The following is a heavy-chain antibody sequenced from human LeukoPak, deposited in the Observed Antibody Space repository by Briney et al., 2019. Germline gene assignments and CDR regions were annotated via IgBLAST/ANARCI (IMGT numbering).Heavy chain of an antibody. CDR2: ISAYNGNT. Sequence: GASVKVSCKASGFTFTSYGISWVRQAPGQGLEWMGWISAYNGNTNYAQKLQGRVTMTTDTSTSTAYMELSSLRSEDTAVYYCAGIVVPAYYFDYWGQGTLVTVSS. CDR1: GFTFTSYG. J-gene: IGHJ4*02. CDR3: AGIVVPAYYFDY. V-gene: IGHV1-18*01. D-gene: IGHD2-2*01.